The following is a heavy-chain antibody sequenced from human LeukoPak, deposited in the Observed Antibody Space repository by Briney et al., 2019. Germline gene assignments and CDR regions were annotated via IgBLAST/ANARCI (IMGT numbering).Heavy chain of an antibody. Sequence: GGSLRLSCAASGFTFSSYEMNWVRQAPGNGLEWVSYIGRSANTIYYADSVKGRFTISRDNAKNSLYLQMNSLRAEDTAVYYCATRGYYYDSGGYSYFDYWGQGTLVTVSS. CDR3: ATRGYYYDSGGYSYFDY. CDR2: IGRSANTI. J-gene: IGHJ4*02. D-gene: IGHD3-22*01. CDR1: GFTFSSYE. V-gene: IGHV3-48*03.